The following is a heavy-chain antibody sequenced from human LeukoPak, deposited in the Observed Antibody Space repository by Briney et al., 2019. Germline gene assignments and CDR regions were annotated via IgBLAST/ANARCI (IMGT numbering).Heavy chain of an antibody. CDR3: ARTRDNGAYFDY. CDR1: GFTFSDYY. D-gene: IGHD1-26*01. J-gene: IGHJ4*02. V-gene: IGHV3-11*04. Sequence: RPGGSLRLSCAASGFTFSDYYMSWIRQAPGKGLEWVSYISSSGSTIYYADSVKGRFTISRDNAKNSLYLQMNSLRAEDTAVYYCARTRDNGAYFDYWGQGTLVTVSS. CDR2: ISSSGSTI.